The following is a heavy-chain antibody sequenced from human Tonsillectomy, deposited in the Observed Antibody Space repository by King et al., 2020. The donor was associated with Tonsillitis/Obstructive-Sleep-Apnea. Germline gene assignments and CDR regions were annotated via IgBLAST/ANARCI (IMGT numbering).Heavy chain of an antibody. CDR3: ASQTWGWFGECLGGGWFDP. CDR2: IYYSGST. Sequence: QLQESGPGLVKPSETLSLTCTVSGGSISSSSYYWGWIRQPPGKGLEWIGSIYYSGSTYYNPSLKSRVTISVDTSKNQFSLKLSSVTAADTAVYYCASQTWGWFGECLGGGWFDPWGQGTLVTVSS. CDR1: GGSISSSSYY. V-gene: IGHV4-39*01. D-gene: IGHD3-10*01. J-gene: IGHJ5*02.